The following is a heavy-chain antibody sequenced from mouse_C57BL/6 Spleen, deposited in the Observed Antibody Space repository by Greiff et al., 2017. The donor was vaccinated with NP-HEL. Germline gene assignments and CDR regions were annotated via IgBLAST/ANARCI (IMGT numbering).Heavy chain of an antibody. CDR3: ARGGLRRFDY. Sequence: EVMLVESGGGLVQPGESLKLSCESNEYEFPSHDMSWVRKTPEKRLELVAAINSDGGSTYYPDTMESRFIISRANTTNTLYLQMSRLRTDDTALYYCARGGLRRFDYWGQGTTLTVSS. CDR1: EYEFPSHD. J-gene: IGHJ2*01. D-gene: IGHD2-4*01. CDR2: INSDGGST. V-gene: IGHV5-2*01.